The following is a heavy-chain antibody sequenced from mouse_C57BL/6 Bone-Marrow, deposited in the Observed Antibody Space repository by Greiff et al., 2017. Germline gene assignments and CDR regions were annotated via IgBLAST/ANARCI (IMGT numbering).Heavy chain of an antibody. Sequence: VQLQQSGPELVKPGASVKISCKASGYSFTGYYMNWVKQSPEKSLEWIGEINPSTGGTTYNQKFRAKATLTVDKSSSTAYMQLKSLTSEDSAVYYCASLYYDYDRYFDVWGTGTTVTVSS. J-gene: IGHJ1*03. CDR1: GYSFTGYY. D-gene: IGHD2-4*01. CDR3: ASLYYDYDRYFDV. CDR2: INPSTGGT. V-gene: IGHV1-42*01.